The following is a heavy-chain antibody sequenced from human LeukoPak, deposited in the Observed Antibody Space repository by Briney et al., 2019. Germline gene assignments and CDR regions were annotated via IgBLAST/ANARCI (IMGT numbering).Heavy chain of an antibody. Sequence: GGSLRLSCAASGFTFSSYAMSWVRQAPGKGLEWVSTISNSVGTTYYADSVKGRFTISRDNSRNTLYLQVNSLRAEDTALYYCARALYGSGWCQDYWGQGTLVTVSS. V-gene: IGHV3-23*01. CDR2: ISNSVGTT. CDR3: ARALYGSGWCQDY. J-gene: IGHJ4*02. D-gene: IGHD6-19*01. CDR1: GFTFSSYA.